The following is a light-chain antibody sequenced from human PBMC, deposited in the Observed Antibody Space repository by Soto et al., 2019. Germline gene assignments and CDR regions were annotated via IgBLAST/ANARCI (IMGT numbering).Light chain of an antibody. CDR1: QSVSSN. J-gene: IGKJ1*01. CDR2: GAS. CDR3: QQYNNWPPWT. Sequence: EIVMTQSPATLSVSPGERATLSCRASQSVSSNLAWYQQNPGQAPRLLIYGASTRATGIPARFTGSGSGTEFTLTISTLQPEDFAVYYCQQYNNWPPWTFGHGTKGEIK. V-gene: IGKV3-15*01.